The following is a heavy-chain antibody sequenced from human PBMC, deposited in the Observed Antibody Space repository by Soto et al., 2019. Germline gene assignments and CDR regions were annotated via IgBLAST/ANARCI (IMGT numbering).Heavy chain of an antibody. V-gene: IGHV4-31*03. CDR2: IYYGGST. Sequence: SETLSLTCTVSGGSVSSGGYYWSWIRQHPGKGLEWIGYIYYGGSTYYNPSLKSRATISGDTSKNQFSLKLSSVTAADTAVYYCARGGYYYENSGQNAYDYWGQGILVTVSS. J-gene: IGHJ4*01. CDR3: ARGGYYYENSGQNAYDY. CDR1: GGSVSSGGYY. D-gene: IGHD3-22*01.